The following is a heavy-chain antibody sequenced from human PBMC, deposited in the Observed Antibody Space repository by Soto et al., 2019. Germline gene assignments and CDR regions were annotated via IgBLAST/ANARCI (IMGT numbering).Heavy chain of an antibody. Sequence: SETLSLTCTVSGASISSGNYYWSWIRQHPGKGLEWIGYIYHSGITSYNPSLESRVTISVDTSNNHFSLKLSSVTAADTAVYYCARANFDWLFLFDYWGQGTLVTVSS. CDR1: GASISSGNYY. CDR3: ARANFDWLFLFDY. J-gene: IGHJ4*02. CDR2: IYHSGIT. D-gene: IGHD3-9*01. V-gene: IGHV4-31*03.